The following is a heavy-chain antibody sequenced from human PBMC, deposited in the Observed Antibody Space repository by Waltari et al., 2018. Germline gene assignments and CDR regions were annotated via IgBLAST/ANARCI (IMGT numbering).Heavy chain of an antibody. CDR2: INPNGGST. D-gene: IGHD2-21*02. V-gene: IGHV1-2*02. CDR3: AREYCGGDCRLFDF. Sequence: LVQSGAEVLTPGASVKVSCKVSQDDTTEPYIHWVRQAPGQGLEWMGWINPNGGSTHYAQRYRGRITMTWDTSMTTSYMGLSGLRSDDTAVYYCAREYCGGDCRLFDFWGQGTLVTVSS. CDR1: QDDTTEPY. J-gene: IGHJ4*02.